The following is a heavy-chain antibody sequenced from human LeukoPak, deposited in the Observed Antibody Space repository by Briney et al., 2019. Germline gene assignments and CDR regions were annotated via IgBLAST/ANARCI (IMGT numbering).Heavy chain of an antibody. CDR2: ISYDGTNK. D-gene: IGHD2-21*01. J-gene: IGHJ4*02. CDR1: GFTFSSYA. CDR3: ARDPSPAYCGGNCYHFDY. Sequence: PGGSLRLSCAASGFTFSSYAMHWVRQGPGKGLEWVTIISYDGTNKYYADSVKGRFTISRDNSKNTLYLQMNSLRAEDTAVYYCARDPSPAYCGGNCYHFDYWGQGTLVTVSS. V-gene: IGHV3-30-3*01.